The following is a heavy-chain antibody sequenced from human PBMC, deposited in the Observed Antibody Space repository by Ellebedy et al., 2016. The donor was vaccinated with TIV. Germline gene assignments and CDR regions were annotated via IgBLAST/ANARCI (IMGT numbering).Heavy chain of an antibody. Sequence: SGPTLVKPTQTLTLTCTFSGFSLSTNAVSVGWVRQPPGRAPEWLTFISGNDDKRYSPSLKSRLTITKDTSKNQVVLTLTNMDPVDTATYYCVHRTTVTSVDYWGQGTLVTVSS. V-gene: IGHV2-5*01. J-gene: IGHJ4*02. CDR2: ISGNDDK. CDR3: VHRTTVTSVDY. D-gene: IGHD4-17*01. CDR1: GFSLSTNAVS.